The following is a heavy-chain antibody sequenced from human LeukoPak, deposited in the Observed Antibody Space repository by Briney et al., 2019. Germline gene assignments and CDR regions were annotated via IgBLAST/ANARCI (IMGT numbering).Heavy chain of an antibody. V-gene: IGHV1-58*02. Sequence: GTPVKVSCKASGFTFTSSAIQWVRQARGQRLEWIGWIVVGSGNTNYAQKFQERVTITRDMSTSTAYMELSSLRSEDTAVYYCAADPYGDYYFDYWGQGTLVTVSS. CDR3: AADPYGDYYFDY. D-gene: IGHD4-17*01. CDR1: GFTFTSSA. J-gene: IGHJ4*02. CDR2: IVVGSGNT.